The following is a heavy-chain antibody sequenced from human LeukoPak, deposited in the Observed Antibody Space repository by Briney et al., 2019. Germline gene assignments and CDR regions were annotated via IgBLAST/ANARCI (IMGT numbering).Heavy chain of an antibody. D-gene: IGHD6-19*01. Sequence: GGSLRLSCVVSGLPFSKWWMTWVRQAPGKGLEWVSAISGSGDNTYYADSVKGRFTISRDNSKNTLYLQMDSLRAEDTAVYYCAKERYSSGWYAYMDVWGKGTTVTVSS. CDR3: AKERYSSGWYAYMDV. CDR2: ISGSGDNT. J-gene: IGHJ6*04. CDR1: GLPFSKWW. V-gene: IGHV3-23*01.